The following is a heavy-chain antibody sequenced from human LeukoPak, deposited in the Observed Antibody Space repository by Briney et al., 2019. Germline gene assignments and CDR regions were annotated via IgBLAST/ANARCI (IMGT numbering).Heavy chain of an antibody. D-gene: IGHD6-13*01. Sequence: PGGSLRLSCAASGDTFSSYWMSWVRQAPGMGLEWVANIKQDGSEKYYVDSVKGRFTISRDNAKNSLYLQMNSLRAEDTAVYYCARSSSGQRHFDYWGQGTLVTVSS. V-gene: IGHV3-7*01. CDR1: GDTFSSYW. CDR3: ARSSSGQRHFDY. CDR2: IKQDGSEK. J-gene: IGHJ4*02.